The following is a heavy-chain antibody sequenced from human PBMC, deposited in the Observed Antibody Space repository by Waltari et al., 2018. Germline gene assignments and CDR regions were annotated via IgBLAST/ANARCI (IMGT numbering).Heavy chain of an antibody. CDR2: IYPGDSDT. CDR3: FRVAARLVGMDV. CDR1: GYTFSIYW. J-gene: IGHJ6*02. D-gene: IGHD6-6*01. Sequence: EVQLVQSGAEVKKPGDSLKISCKGSGYTFSIYWIGWVRQMPGKGLEWMGIIYPGDSDTKYSPSFQGQVTISADKSVNTAYLQWSSLKASDTATYYCFRVAARLVGMDVWGQGSTVYVSS. V-gene: IGHV5-51*03.